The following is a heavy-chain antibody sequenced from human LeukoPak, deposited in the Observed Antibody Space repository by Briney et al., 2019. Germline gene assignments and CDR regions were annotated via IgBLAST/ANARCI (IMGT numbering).Heavy chain of an antibody. CDR3: AREEGAARPPYYYGMDV. Sequence: PGGSLRLSCAASGFTFSSYSMNWVRQAPGKGLEWVSSISSSSSYIYYADSVKGRFTISRDNAKNSLYLQMNSLRAEDTAVYYCAREEGAARPPYYYGMDVWGQGTTVTVSS. J-gene: IGHJ6*02. V-gene: IGHV3-21*01. CDR1: GFTFSSYS. D-gene: IGHD6-6*01. CDR2: ISSSSSYI.